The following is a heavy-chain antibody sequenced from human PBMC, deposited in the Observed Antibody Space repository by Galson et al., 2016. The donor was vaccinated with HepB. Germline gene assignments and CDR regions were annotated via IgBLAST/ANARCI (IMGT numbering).Heavy chain of an antibody. CDR1: GLTYSSLA. J-gene: IGHJ3*02. Sequence: SLRLSCAASGLTYSSLAMSWVRQAPGKGLEWVSGISGSGGSTYYADSVKGRFTITRDSSLYLQMNSLRVEDTAVYYCASHGYCGGDCYKGLGAFDIWGPGTMVTVSS. V-gene: IGHV3-23*01. CDR2: ISGSGGST. CDR3: ASHGYCGGDCYKGLGAFDI. D-gene: IGHD2-21*02.